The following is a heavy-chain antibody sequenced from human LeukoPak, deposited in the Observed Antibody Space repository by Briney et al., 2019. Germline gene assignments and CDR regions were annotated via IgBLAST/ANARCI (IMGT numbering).Heavy chain of an antibody. CDR2: IYYSGST. Sequence: SETLSLTCTVSGGSISSYYWSWIRQPPGKGLEWIGYIYYSGSTNYNPSLKSRVTISVDTSKNQFSLKLSSVTAADTAVYYCARGNFKDIVVVVAAPKDPYYYGMDVWGQGTTVTVSS. V-gene: IGHV4-59*12. CDR1: GGSISSYY. D-gene: IGHD2-15*01. CDR3: ARGNFKDIVVVVAAPKDPYYYGMDV. J-gene: IGHJ6*02.